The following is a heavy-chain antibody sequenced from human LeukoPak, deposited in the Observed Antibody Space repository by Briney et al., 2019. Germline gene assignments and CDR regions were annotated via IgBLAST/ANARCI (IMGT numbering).Heavy chain of an antibody. V-gene: IGHV4-30-2*01. CDR3: ARVRAGVYYYDSSGRFDY. J-gene: IGHJ4*02. D-gene: IGHD3-22*01. Sequence: PSETLSLTCAVSGGSISSGGYSWSWIRQPPGKGLEWIGYIYHSGSTYYNPSLKSRVTISVDRSKNQFSLKLSSVTAADTAVYYCARVRAGVYYYDSSGRFDYWGQGTLVTVSS. CDR2: IYHSGST. CDR1: GGSISSGGYS.